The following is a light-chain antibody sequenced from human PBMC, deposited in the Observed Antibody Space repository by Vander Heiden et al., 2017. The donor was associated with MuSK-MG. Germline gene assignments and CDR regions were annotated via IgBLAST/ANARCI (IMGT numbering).Light chain of an antibody. CDR1: QSVSSSY. CDR3: HQYGSSPQT. V-gene: IGKV3-20*01. Sequence: IVLTQSPGTLSLSPGERATLSCRASQSVSSSYLAWYQQKPGQAPRILIYGASSRVTGSPDRFSGSGSGTDFTLTISSLEPEVFAVYYWHQYGSSPQTFGGGTQVEIK. CDR2: GAS. J-gene: IGKJ4*01.